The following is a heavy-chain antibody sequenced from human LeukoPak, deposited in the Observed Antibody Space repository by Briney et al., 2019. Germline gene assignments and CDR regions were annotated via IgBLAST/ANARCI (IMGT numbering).Heavy chain of an antibody. CDR1: GGSISSYY. Sequence: SETLSLTCTVSGGSISSYYWSWIRQPPGKGLEWIGYIYYSGSTNYNPSLKSRVTISVDTSKNQFSLKLSSVTAADTAVYYCAGSITMIVAGYFDYWGQGTLVTVSS. J-gene: IGHJ4*02. D-gene: IGHD3-22*01. CDR2: IYYSGST. CDR3: AGSITMIVAGYFDY. V-gene: IGHV4-59*01.